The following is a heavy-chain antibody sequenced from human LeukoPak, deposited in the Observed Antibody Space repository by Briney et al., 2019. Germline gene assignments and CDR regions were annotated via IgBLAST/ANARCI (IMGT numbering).Heavy chain of an antibody. CDR2: IYYSGST. CDR3: ARGHKGAGLPNHWFDP. CDR1: GGSISSGGYY. J-gene: IGHJ5*02. V-gene: IGHV4-31*03. D-gene: IGHD6-19*01. Sequence: SETLSLTCTVSGGSISSGGYYWSWIRQHPGKGLEWIGYIYYSGSTYYNPSLKSRVTISVGTSKNQFSLKLSSVTAADTAVYYCARGHKGAGLPNHWFDPWGQGTLVTVSS.